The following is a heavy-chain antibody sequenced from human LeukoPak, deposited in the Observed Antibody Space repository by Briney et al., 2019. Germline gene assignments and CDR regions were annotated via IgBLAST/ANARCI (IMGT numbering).Heavy chain of an antibody. V-gene: IGHV4-34*01. Sequence: PSETLSLTCAVYGGSFSGYYWSWIRQPPGKGLEWIGEINHSGGTNYNPSLKSRVTISVDTSKNQFSLKLSSVTAADTAVYYCARAWLGMDVWGQGTTVTVSS. J-gene: IGHJ6*02. CDR1: GGSFSGYY. CDR3: ARAWLGMDV. D-gene: IGHD5-12*01. CDR2: INHSGGT.